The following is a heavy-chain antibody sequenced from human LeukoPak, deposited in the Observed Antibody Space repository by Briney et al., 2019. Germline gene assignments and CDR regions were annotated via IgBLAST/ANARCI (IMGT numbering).Heavy chain of an antibody. V-gene: IGHV1-18*01. CDR1: GYTFTSYG. D-gene: IGHD6-19*01. Sequence: ASVKVSCKASGYTFTSYGINWVRRAPGQGLEWMGWISAYNSNTRYPQKLQGRVTMTTDTSTSTAHMELRSLRSDDTAVYYCARDHLTFIAVADNFADYWGQGTLVTVSS. CDR3: ARDHLTFIAVADNFADY. CDR2: ISAYNSNT. J-gene: IGHJ4*02.